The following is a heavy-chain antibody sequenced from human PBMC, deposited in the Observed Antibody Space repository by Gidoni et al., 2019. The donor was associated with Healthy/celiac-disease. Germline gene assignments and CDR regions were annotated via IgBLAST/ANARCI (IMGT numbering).Heavy chain of an antibody. V-gene: IGHV4-39*01. D-gene: IGHD2-2*01. J-gene: IGHJ6*02. CDR1: GGSISSRSYY. CDR3: ARPGGVPALLGGDGMDV. Sequence: QLQLQESGPGLVKPSETLSLTCTVSGGSISSRSYYWGWLRQPPGKGLEWIGSIYYSGSTYYNPSLKSRVTISVDTSKNQFSLKLSSVTAADTAVYYCARPGGVPALLGGDGMDVWGQGTTVTVSS. CDR2: IYYSGST.